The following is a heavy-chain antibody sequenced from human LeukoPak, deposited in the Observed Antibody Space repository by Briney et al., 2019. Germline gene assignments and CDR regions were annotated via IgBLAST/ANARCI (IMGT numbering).Heavy chain of an antibody. CDR2: IYSGGST. CDR3: AKSYYDSSGYRGDLEY. V-gene: IGHV3-53*01. CDR1: GFTVSSNY. J-gene: IGHJ4*02. Sequence: GGSLRLSCAASGFTVSSNYMNWVRQAPGKGLEWVSIIYSGGSTYYADSVKGRFTISRDNSKNTLYLQMNSLRAEDTAVYYCAKSYYDSSGYRGDLEYWGQGTLVTVSS. D-gene: IGHD3-22*01.